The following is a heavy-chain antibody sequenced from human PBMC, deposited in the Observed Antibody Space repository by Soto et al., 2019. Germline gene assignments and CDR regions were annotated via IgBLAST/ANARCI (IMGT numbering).Heavy chain of an antibody. CDR1: GFSLSTSGVG. V-gene: IGHV2-5*01. J-gene: IGHJ4*02. CDR3: AHRRGADYNGCFHY. Sequence: QITLKESGPTLVKPTQPLTLTCTFSGFSLSTSGVGVGWIRQPPGKALEWLALIYWSDEKRYSPSLSSRLTITKDTSKNQVVLTMTNMDPVDTATYYCAHRRGADYNGCFHYWGQGTLVTVSS. CDR2: IYWSDEK. D-gene: IGHD3-10*01.